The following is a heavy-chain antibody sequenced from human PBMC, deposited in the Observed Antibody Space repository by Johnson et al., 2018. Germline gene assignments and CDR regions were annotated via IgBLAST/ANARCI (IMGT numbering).Heavy chain of an antibody. Sequence: VQLVESGGGVVQAGRSLRVSCAASGFNFSRNAMHWVRQAPGKGLEWVAVISFDESNKQYSDAVKGRFTIPRDNSKDTIYLQMNSLRTEDTAVYYCAKDQISVARYYSYGMDVWGQGATVTVSS. CDR1: GFNFSRNA. D-gene: IGHD5-12*01. CDR3: AKDQISVARYYSYGMDV. CDR2: ISFDESNK. J-gene: IGHJ6*02. V-gene: IGHV3-30*18.